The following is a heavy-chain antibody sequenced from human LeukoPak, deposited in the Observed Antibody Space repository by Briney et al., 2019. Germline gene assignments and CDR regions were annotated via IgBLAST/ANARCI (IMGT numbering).Heavy chain of an antibody. CDR1: GDSFSRGSYY. CDR3: ARSHGSGSYYGLDS. Sequence: SETLSLTCTVSGDSFSRGSYYWTRIRQPPGKGLEWIGYMYYGGSTNYNPSLKSRVTISVDTSKNQFSLKLSSVTAADTAVYYCARSHGSGSYYGLDSWGQGILVTVSS. CDR2: MYYGGST. J-gene: IGHJ4*02. D-gene: IGHD1-26*01. V-gene: IGHV4-61*01.